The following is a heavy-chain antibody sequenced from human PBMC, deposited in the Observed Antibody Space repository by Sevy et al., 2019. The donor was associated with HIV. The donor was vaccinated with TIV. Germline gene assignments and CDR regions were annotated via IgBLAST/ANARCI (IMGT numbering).Heavy chain of an antibody. CDR3: AKDHIVVVVAATPGFDAFDI. J-gene: IGHJ3*02. D-gene: IGHD2-15*01. CDR2: ISGSGGST. Sequence: GGSLRLSCAASGFTFSSYAMSWVRQAPGKGLEWVSAISGSGGSTYYADSVKGRFTISRDNSKNTLYLTMNSLRAEDTAVYYCAKDHIVVVVAATPGFDAFDIWGQGTMVTVSS. V-gene: IGHV3-23*01. CDR1: GFTFSSYA.